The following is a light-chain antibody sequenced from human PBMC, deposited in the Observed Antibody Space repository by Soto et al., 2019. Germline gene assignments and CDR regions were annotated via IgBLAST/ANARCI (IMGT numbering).Light chain of an antibody. V-gene: IGLV2-14*01. CDR3: SSYTGSSVV. CDR1: SSDVGGYNY. Sequence: QSVLTQPASVSGPPGQSITISCTGTSSDVGGYNYVSWYQQYPGKAPKLMIYDVNNRPSGVSNRFSGSKSGNTASLTISGLQAEDEADYYCSSYTGSSVVFGGGTKLPS. CDR2: DVN. J-gene: IGLJ2*01.